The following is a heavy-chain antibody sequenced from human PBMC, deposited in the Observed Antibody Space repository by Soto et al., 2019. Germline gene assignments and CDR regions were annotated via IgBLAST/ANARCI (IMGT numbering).Heavy chain of an antibody. CDR1: GFTFSSYA. CDR2: ISSNGGST. J-gene: IGHJ4*02. D-gene: IGHD6-13*01. Sequence: EVQLVESGGGLVQPGGSLRLSCAASGFTFSSYAMHWVRQAPGKGLEYVSAISSNGGSTQYANSVKGRFTISRDNSKNPLYVQMGSLRAEDMAVYDCARLNPIAAAFDYWGQGALVTVSS. V-gene: IGHV3-64*01. CDR3: ARLNPIAAAFDY.